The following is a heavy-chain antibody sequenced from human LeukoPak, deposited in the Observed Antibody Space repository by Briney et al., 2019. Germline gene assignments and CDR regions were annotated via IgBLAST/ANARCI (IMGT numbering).Heavy chain of an antibody. V-gene: IGHV1-46*01. J-gene: IGHJ4*02. Sequence: ASVKVSCKASGYTFSSYYMHWVRQAPGQGLEWMGIINPSGGSTSYAQKFQGRVTMTRDTSTRTVYMELSSLRSEDTAVYYCAREGVSVAGDYWGQGTLVTVSS. D-gene: IGHD6-19*01. CDR1: GYTFSSYY. CDR2: INPSGGST. CDR3: AREGVSVAGDY.